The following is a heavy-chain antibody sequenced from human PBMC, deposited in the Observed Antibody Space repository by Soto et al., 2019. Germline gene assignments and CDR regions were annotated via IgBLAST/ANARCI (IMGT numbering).Heavy chain of an antibody. CDR1: GYTFTSYG. CDR2: ISAYNGNT. Sequence: GASVKVSCKASGYTFTSYGISWVRQAPGQGLEWMGWISAYNGNTNYAQKLQGRVTMTTDTSTSTAYMELRSLRSDDTAVYYCARDRGPEDSSGWYDYWGQGTLVTAPQ. V-gene: IGHV1-18*01. J-gene: IGHJ4*02. CDR3: ARDRGPEDSSGWYDY. D-gene: IGHD6-19*01.